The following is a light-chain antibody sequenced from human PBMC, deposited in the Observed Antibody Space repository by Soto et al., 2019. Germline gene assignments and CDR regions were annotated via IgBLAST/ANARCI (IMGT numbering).Light chain of an antibody. CDR1: QSVSSSF. V-gene: IGKV3-20*01. CDR3: QQYGRSPLT. CDR2: GAS. Sequence: EIVLTQSPGTLSLSPGERATLSCRASQSVSSSFLAWYQQKPGQAPRLLIYGASSRASGIPGRFSGSGSGTYFTLTISRLEADDVAVYYCQQYGRSPLTFGGGTKVEIK. J-gene: IGKJ4*02.